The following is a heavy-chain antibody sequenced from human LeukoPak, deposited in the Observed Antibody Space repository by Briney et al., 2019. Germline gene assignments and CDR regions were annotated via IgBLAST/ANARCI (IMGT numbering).Heavy chain of an antibody. CDR2: IKQTASET. CDR1: GFPFSPIW. V-gene: IGHV3-7*01. Sequence: RPGGSLRLSCVASGFPFSPIWMSWARQAPGKGLEWVAMIKQTASETHYVDSVRGRFSISRDSAKSSLYLQMNSLKADDTAVYYCASLDTALIQTGGYWGQGTLVTVSS. D-gene: IGHD5-18*01. J-gene: IGHJ4*02. CDR3: ASLDTALIQTGGY.